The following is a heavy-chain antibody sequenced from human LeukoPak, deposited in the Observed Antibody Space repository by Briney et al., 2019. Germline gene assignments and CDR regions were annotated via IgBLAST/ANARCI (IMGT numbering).Heavy chain of an antibody. J-gene: IGHJ3*02. D-gene: IGHD2-8*02. CDR1: GFTFSNYG. Sequence: GGTLRLSCIASGFTFSNYGMSWVRQAPGKGLEWVSIISGSGDRTLHADSVKGRFTVSRDNSKNTVYLQMNSLRAEDTAVYYCAKDLRNIRTLVDLQMIWGQGTLVIVSS. CDR3: AKDLRNIRTLVDLQMI. CDR2: ISGSGDRT. V-gene: IGHV3-23*01.